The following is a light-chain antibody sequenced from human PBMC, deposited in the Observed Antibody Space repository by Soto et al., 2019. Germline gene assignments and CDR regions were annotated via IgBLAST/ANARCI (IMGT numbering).Light chain of an antibody. CDR1: QSISSSY. J-gene: IGKJ1*01. CDR2: GAS. CDR3: QQHGSSRWT. V-gene: IGKV3-20*01. Sequence: EIVLTQSPGTLSLSPGEGATLSCRASQSISSSYLAWYQHNRGQAPRLLIYGASTRAAGTPDRFSGSGSGTDFTLTISRLEPEDFAVYYCQQHGSSRWTFGQGTKV.